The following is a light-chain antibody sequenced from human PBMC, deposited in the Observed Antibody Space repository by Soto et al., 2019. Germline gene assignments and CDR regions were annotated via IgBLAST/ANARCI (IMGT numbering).Light chain of an antibody. V-gene: IGKV1-5*03. CDR3: QQYNSYPYT. J-gene: IGKJ2*01. CDR1: QSISSW. Sequence: DIQMTQSPSTLSASVGDRVTITCRASQSISSWLAWYQQKPGKAPKLLIYKASSLKSGVPSRFSGSGAGTEFTLPIRSLQPDDVATYYCQQYNSYPYTFGQGTKLEIK. CDR2: KAS.